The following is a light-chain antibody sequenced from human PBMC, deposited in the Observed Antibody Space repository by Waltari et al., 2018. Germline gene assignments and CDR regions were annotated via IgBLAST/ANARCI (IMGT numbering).Light chain of an antibody. CDR3: HQYGSSPRT. CDR1: QTILYSSNNKNY. Sequence: DIVMTQSPDSLTVSLGERATVNCKSSQTILYSSNNKNYLAWYQQRPGQPPKLLIYWASTRESGVPDRFSGSGSGTDFTLTISRLEPEDFAVYYCHQYGSSPRTFGGGTKVEIK. V-gene: IGKV4-1*01. CDR2: WAS. J-gene: IGKJ4*01.